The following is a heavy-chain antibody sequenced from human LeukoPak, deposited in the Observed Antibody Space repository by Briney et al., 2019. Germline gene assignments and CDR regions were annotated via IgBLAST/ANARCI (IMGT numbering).Heavy chain of an antibody. CDR2: IRSKVYGGTP. Sequence: GGSLRLSCTASGFTLGDYAMTWVRQAPGKGLEWVGFIRSKVYGGTPEYAASVKGRFTISRDDSKTIVYLQMHGLETEDTALYYCARGAMSPDYWGQGTLVTVSS. J-gene: IGHJ4*02. D-gene: IGHD5-18*01. CDR3: ARGAMSPDY. V-gene: IGHV3-49*04. CDR1: GFTLGDYA.